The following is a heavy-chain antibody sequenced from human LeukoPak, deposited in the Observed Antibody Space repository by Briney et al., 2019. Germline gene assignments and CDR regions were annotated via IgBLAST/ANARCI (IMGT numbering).Heavy chain of an antibody. Sequence: SETLSLTCTVSGGSISTGGYYWSWIRLHPGKGLEWIGYIYHSGTAYYNPSLRSRITISLDTSKNQFSLKLSSVTAADTAVYYCARGVVVTRGFDYWGQGTLVTVSS. V-gene: IGHV4-31*03. CDR2: IYHSGTA. CDR1: GGSISTGGYY. D-gene: IGHD4-23*01. CDR3: ARGVVVTRGFDY. J-gene: IGHJ4*02.